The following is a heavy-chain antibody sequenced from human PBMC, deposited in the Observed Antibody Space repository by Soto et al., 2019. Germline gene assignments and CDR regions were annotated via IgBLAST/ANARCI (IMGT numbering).Heavy chain of an antibody. CDR1: GFTFNTYA. V-gene: IGHV3-23*01. Sequence: EVQLLESGGGLVEPGGSLRLSCAASGFTFNTYAMSWVRQAPGKGLEWVSAISDSGGRTYYVDSVKGRFTISRDNYKNTLYLQMSSLRAEDTAVYFCAKELVNSGWTYFDYWGQGTLVTVSS. CDR3: AKELVNSGWTYFDY. J-gene: IGHJ4*02. D-gene: IGHD6-19*01. CDR2: ISDSGGRT.